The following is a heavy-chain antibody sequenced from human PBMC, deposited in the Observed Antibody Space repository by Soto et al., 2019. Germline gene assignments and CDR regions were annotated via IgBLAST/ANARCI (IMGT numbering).Heavy chain of an antibody. CDR1: GFTFSSYG. V-gene: IGHV3-30*18. CDR3: ANGASPYFDY. D-gene: IGHD4-17*01. CDR2: ISYDGSNK. J-gene: IGHJ4*02. Sequence: QVQLVESGGGVVQRGRSLRLSCAASGFTFSSYGMHWVRQAPGKGLEWVAVISYDGSNKYYADSVKGRFTISRDNSKNTLYLQMNSLRAEDTAVYYCANGASPYFDYWGQGTLVTVSS.